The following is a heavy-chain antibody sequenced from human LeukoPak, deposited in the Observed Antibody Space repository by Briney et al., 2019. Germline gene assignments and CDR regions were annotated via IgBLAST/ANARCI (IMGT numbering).Heavy chain of an antibody. D-gene: IGHD5-12*01. CDR2: INPDGSDK. V-gene: IGHV3-7*01. CDR3: ASEIWWRFDH. J-gene: IGHJ4*02. Sequence: GGSLRLSCAASGFTFSSYAMSWVRQAPGRGLECVAEINPDGSDKNYADSVRGRVTISRDNSKTSLSLHQNSLRAEDTAVYYCASEIWWRFDHWGQGSLVTVSS. CDR1: GFTFSSYA.